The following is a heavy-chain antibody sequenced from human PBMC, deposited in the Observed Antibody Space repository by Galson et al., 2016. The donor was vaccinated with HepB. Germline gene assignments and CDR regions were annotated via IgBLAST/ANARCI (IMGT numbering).Heavy chain of an antibody. CDR1: GFTFTSYV. CDR2: ISGTGDST. V-gene: IGHV3-23*01. Sequence: SLRLSCAASGFTFTSYVLSWVRQAPGKGLQWVSSISGTGDSTFYADSVKGRFTISRDNSKNTLYLQMNSLRAEDTAVYYCAKARPITMIVVLGEADFDYWGQGTLVTVSS. D-gene: IGHD3-22*01. J-gene: IGHJ4*02. CDR3: AKARPITMIVVLGEADFDY.